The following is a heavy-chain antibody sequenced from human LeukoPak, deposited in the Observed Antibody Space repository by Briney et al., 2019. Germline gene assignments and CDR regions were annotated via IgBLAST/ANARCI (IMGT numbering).Heavy chain of an antibody. Sequence: PGGSLRLSCAASGFTFSIYAMSWVRQAPGKGLEWVSAISGSGGTAYYADSVKGRFTISRDNSKNTLYLQMNSLRAEDTAVYYCAKEEDSSGWSLFDYWGQGTLATVSS. V-gene: IGHV3-23*01. CDR3: AKEEDSSGWSLFDY. J-gene: IGHJ4*02. CDR1: GFTFSIYA. CDR2: ISGSGGTA. D-gene: IGHD6-19*01.